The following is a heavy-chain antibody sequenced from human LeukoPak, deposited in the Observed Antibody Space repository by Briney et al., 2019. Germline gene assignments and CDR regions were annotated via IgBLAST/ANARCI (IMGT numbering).Heavy chain of an antibody. V-gene: IGHV3-74*01. Sequence: GSLRLSCAASKFGFSSYLMHWVRQAPGKGLGWVSRINSDGSRTNYADSVKGRFTISRDNAKNTLYLQMSSLRAEDTAVYYCARVLTGSWDWFDPWGQGTLVTVSS. CDR1: KFGFSSYL. D-gene: IGHD2-8*02. J-gene: IGHJ5*02. CDR3: ARVLTGSWDWFDP. CDR2: INSDGSRT.